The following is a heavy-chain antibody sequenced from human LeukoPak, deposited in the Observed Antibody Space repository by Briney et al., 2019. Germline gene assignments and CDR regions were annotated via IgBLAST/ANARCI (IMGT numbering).Heavy chain of an antibody. CDR2: ISYDGSNK. Sequence: GRSLRLSCAASGFTFSSYAMHWVRQAPGKGLEWVAVISYDGSNKYYADSVKGRFTIPRDNSKNTLYLQMNSLRAEDTAVYYCARVSPNTVTTLQYFDYWGQGTLVTVSS. CDR1: GFTFSSYA. J-gene: IGHJ4*02. D-gene: IGHD4-17*01. CDR3: ARVSPNTVTTLQYFDY. V-gene: IGHV3-30*04.